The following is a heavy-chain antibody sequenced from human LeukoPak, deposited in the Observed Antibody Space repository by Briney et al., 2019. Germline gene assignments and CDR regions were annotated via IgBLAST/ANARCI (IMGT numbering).Heavy chain of an antibody. CDR3: ASGHIVVVPAAGKYFDY. J-gene: IGHJ4*02. CDR2: INHSGST. D-gene: IGHD2-2*01. CDR1: GGSISSYY. V-gene: IGHV4-34*01. Sequence: PSETLSLTCTVSGGSISSYYWSWIRQPPGKGLEWIGEINHSGSTNYNPSLKSRVTISVDTSKNQFSLKLSSVTAADTAVYYCASGHIVVVPAAGKYFDYWGQGTLVTVSS.